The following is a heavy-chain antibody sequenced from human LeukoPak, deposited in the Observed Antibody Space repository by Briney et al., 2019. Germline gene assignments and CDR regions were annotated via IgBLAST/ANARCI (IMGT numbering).Heavy chain of an antibody. D-gene: IGHD3-10*01. CDR1: GGTLSSYA. V-gene: IGHV1-69*05. CDR2: IIPIFGTA. Sequence: ASVKVSCKASGGTLSSYAISWVRQAPGQGLEWMGRIIPIFGTANYAQKFQGRVTITTDESTSTAYMELSSLRSEDTAVYYCARAFTMVRGVITPYYFDYWGQGTLVTVSS. J-gene: IGHJ4*02. CDR3: ARAFTMVRGVITPYYFDY.